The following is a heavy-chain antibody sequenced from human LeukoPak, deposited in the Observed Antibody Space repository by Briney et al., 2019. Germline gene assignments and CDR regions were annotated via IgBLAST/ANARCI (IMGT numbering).Heavy chain of an antibody. D-gene: IGHD6-19*01. J-gene: IGHJ4*02. Sequence: SETLSLTCTVSGGSISTYYWSWIRQSAGKGLEWIGRIHTSGSTNYNPSLKSRVTMSVDTSKNQFSLKVSSVTAADTGVYYCARAPEFSSGWLLDCWGQGSLVTVSS. V-gene: IGHV4-4*07. CDR1: GGSISTYY. CDR3: ARAPEFSSGWLLDC. CDR2: IHTSGST.